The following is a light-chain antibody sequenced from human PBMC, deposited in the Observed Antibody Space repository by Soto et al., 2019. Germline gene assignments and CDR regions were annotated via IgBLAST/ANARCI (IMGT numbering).Light chain of an antibody. J-gene: IGKJ1*01. V-gene: IGKV1-5*03. CDR2: KAS. CDR1: QSISSW. Sequence: IQMTQSPSTLSASVGDIVTITCRASQSISSWLAWYQQKPGKATKLLIYKASSLESGVPSRFSGSGSGTEFTLTISSLQPDDFATYYCQQYNSFPWTFGQGTKVEIK. CDR3: QQYNSFPWT.